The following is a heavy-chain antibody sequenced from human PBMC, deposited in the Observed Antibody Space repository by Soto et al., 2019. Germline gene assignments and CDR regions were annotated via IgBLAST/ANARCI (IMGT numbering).Heavy chain of an antibody. J-gene: IGHJ1*01. CDR1: GFTFSSYA. V-gene: IGHV3-23*01. Sequence: GGSLRLSCVASGFTFSSYAMSWVRQAPGKGLEWVSAISGSGGSTYYADSVKGRFTISRDNSKNTLYLQMNSLRAEDTAVYYCAKDLPDYSSGWFNAEYFQHWGQGTLVTVSS. CDR3: AKDLPDYSSGWFNAEYFQH. CDR2: ISGSGGST. D-gene: IGHD6-19*01.